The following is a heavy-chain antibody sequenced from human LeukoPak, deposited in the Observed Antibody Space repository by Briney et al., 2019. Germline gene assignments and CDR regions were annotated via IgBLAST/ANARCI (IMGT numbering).Heavy chain of an antibody. CDR3: ARGGHPAVAGITFDY. Sequence: SQTLSLTCAVSGGSISSGGYSWSWIRQPPGKGLEWIGYIYHSGSTYYNPSLKSRVTISVDRSKNQFSLKLSSVTAADTAMYYCARGGHPAVAGITFDYWGQGTLVTVSS. CDR1: GGSISSGGYS. D-gene: IGHD6-19*01. V-gene: IGHV4-30-2*01. J-gene: IGHJ4*02. CDR2: IYHSGST.